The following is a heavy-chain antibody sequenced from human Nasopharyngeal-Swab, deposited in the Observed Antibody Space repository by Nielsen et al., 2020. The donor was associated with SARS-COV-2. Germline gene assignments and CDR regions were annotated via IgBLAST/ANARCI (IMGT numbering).Heavy chain of an antibody. J-gene: IGHJ6*03. CDR2: IYSGGST. V-gene: IGHV3-53*01. Sequence: GGSLRLSCAASGFTVSSNYMSWVRQAPGKGLEWVSVIYSGGSTYYADSVKGRFTISRDNSKNTLYLQMNSLTAEDTAVFYCARGLVWFGEYNFMDVWGKGTMVTVSS. CDR3: ARGLVWFGEYNFMDV. D-gene: IGHD3-10*01. CDR1: GFTVSSNY.